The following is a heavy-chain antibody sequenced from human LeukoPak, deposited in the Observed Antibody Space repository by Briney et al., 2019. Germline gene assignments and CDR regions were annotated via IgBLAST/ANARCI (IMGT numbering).Heavy chain of an antibody. D-gene: IGHD1-14*01. Sequence: PGGSLRLSCAASGFTFNNYAMNWVRQAPGKGLEWVSVISGSGGTTYYADSVKGRFTISRDSCKNTLYLQMNSLRAEDTAVYYCAKVSGGGLYYDGMDVWGQGTTVTVSS. CDR1: GFTFNNYA. V-gene: IGHV3-23*01. CDR2: ISGSGGTT. CDR3: AKVSGGGLYYDGMDV. J-gene: IGHJ6*02.